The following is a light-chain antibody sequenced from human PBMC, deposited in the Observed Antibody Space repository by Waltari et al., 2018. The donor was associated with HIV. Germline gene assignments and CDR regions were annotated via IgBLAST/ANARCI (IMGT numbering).Light chain of an antibody. J-gene: IGLJ3*02. CDR1: SSDVGGYNY. CDR3: CSYAGSFV. V-gene: IGLV2-11*01. CDR2: DVS. Sequence: QSALTQPRSVSGSPGQSVTISCTGTSSDVGGYNYVSWYQQHPGKAPKLMIYDVSMRPLGVPDRFSGSKSGNPASLTISGLQAEDEADYYCCSYAGSFVFGGGTKLTVL.